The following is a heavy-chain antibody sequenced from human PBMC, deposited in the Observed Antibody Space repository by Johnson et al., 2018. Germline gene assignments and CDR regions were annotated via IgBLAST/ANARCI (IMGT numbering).Heavy chain of an antibody. D-gene: IGHD6-19*01. CDR3: AKCPGNSSGWYEFFHH. V-gene: IGHV3-23*04. Sequence: VQLVESGGGLVQPGGSLRLSCAASGFTFNRYAMSWVRQAPGRGLEWVSTFAGTSVNTYYADSVRGRFTISRDNSKNTLFRQMDSLRAEDTAVYYCAKCPGNSSGWYEFFHHWGQGTLGTVSS. CDR2: FAGTSVNT. J-gene: IGHJ1*01. CDR1: GFTFNRYA.